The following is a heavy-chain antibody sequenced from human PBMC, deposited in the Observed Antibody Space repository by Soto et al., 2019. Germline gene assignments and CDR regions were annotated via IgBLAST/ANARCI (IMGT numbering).Heavy chain of an antibody. V-gene: IGHV3-7*03. Sequence: EVQLVESGGGLVQPGGSLRLSCATSGLTFSKYWMTWGRQAPGKGLEWVATIKHDGSEKSNLDSVEGRFTISRDNAKNSLSLQMNSLRVEDTAVYFCSSVHGSPGSHGLDVWGQGTTVTVSS. J-gene: IGHJ6*01. CDR3: SSVHGSPGSHGLDV. CDR2: IKHDGSEK. D-gene: IGHD3-10*01. CDR1: GLTFSKYW.